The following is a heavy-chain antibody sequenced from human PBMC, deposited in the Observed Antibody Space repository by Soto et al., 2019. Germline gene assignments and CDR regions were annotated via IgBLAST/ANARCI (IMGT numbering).Heavy chain of an antibody. CDR1: GYTFVNYG. CDR3: AIVDNYVTATPLDV. Sequence: QVQLVQSGDEVRQPGSSVKVSCKASGYTFVNYGIAWVRQATGQGLEWMGWISPYSGNTHYSSKVQGRLTMTTDTSTTTASMALRSLTSDDTAVYYCAIVDNYVTATPLDVWGQGTTVTVSS. V-gene: IGHV1-18*01. D-gene: IGHD4-4*01. CDR2: ISPYSGNT. J-gene: IGHJ6*02.